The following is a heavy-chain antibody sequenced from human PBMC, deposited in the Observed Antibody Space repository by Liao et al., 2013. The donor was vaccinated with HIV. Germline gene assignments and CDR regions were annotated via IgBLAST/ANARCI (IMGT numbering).Heavy chain of an antibody. V-gene: IGHV4-39*07. CDR3: ARDRRNYYDTSWFFPFDY. Sequence: QVQLQQWGAGLLKPSETLSLTCAVYGGSITSSRFYWGWIRQPPGKGLEWIGSIYYSGTTYYNSSLGSRVTISIDTSQNQFSLKLSSVTAADTAVYFCARDRRNYYDTSWFFPFDYWAREPWSPSPQ. J-gene: IGHJ4*02. D-gene: IGHD3-22*01. CDR2: IYYSGTT. CDR1: GGSITSSRFY.